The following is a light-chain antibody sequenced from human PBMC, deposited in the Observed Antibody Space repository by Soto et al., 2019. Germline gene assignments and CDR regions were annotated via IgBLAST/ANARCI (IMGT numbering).Light chain of an antibody. CDR1: QSLLHTNGYNS. J-gene: IGKJ1*01. V-gene: IGKV2-28*01. CDR2: LGS. Sequence: DIVMTQYPLSLPVTPGEPASISCRSSQSLLHTNGYNSLDWYLQKPGQSPQLLISLGSNRASGVPDRFSGSGSGTDFTLRISRVEAEDVGVYYCMQALQTPPTFGQGTKVDIK. CDR3: MQALQTPPT.